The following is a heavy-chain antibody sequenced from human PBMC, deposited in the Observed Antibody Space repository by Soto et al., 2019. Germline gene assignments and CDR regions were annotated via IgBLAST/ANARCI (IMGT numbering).Heavy chain of an antibody. Sequence: GGSLRLSCAASGFTFSSYWMHWVRQPPGKGLVWVSRINSDGYSTSYADSVKGRFTISRDNARNTLYLQMNSLRAEDTAVYYCARGGYRVYDGPSDYWGQRTLVTVSS. V-gene: IGHV3-74*01. CDR2: INSDGYST. CDR3: ARGGYRVYDGPSDY. J-gene: IGHJ4*02. CDR1: GFTFSSYW. D-gene: IGHD5-12*01.